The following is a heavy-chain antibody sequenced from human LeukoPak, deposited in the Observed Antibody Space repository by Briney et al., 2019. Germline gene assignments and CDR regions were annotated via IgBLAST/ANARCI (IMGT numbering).Heavy chain of an antibody. V-gene: IGHV3-33*01. J-gene: IGHJ4*02. CDR1: GFTFSSYG. D-gene: IGHD3-16*02. Sequence: PGGSLRLSCAASGFTFSSYGMHWVRQAPGKGLEWVAVIWYDGSNKYYADSVKGRFTISRDNSKNTLYLQMNSLRAEDTAVYYCARDIESGYFDYWGQGTLVTVSS. CDR3: ARDIESGYFDY. CDR2: IWYDGSNK.